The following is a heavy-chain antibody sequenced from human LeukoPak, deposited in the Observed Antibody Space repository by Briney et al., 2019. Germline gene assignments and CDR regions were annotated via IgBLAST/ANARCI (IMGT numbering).Heavy chain of an antibody. V-gene: IGHV3-23*01. D-gene: IGHD3-9*01. CDR2: ISGSGGST. J-gene: IGHJ6*03. Sequence: PGGSLRLSCAASGFTFSSYGMSWVRQAPGKGLEWVSAISGSGGSTYYADSVKGRFTISRDNSKNTLYLQMNSLRAEDTAVYYCAKGYYDILSYYYMDVWGKGTTVTISS. CDR1: GFTFSSYG. CDR3: AKGYYDILSYYYMDV.